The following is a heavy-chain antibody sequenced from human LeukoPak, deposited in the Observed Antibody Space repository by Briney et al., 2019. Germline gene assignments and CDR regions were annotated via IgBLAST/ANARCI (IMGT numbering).Heavy chain of an antibody. Sequence: ASVKVSCTASGYTFTSYDINWVRQATGQGLEWMGWMNPNSGNTGYAQKFQGRVTMTRNTSISTAYMELSSLRSEDTAVYYCATETSGVPAAIPPYNWFDPWGQGTLVTVSS. D-gene: IGHD2-2*01. CDR1: GYTFTSYD. CDR2: MNPNSGNT. V-gene: IGHV1-8*01. CDR3: ATETSGVPAAIPPYNWFDP. J-gene: IGHJ5*02.